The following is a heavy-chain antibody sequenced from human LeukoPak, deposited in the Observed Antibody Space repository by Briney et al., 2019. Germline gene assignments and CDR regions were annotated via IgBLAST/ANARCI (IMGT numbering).Heavy chain of an antibody. V-gene: IGHV3-33*01. Sequence: GGSLRLSCAVSGFTFSSYGMHWVRQAPGKGLERVAVIWNDGSEKYHADSVKGRFTISRDNSKNTLYLQMNSLRAEDTAVYYCARGYCSSIGCATGWKFDYWGQGTLVTVSS. J-gene: IGHJ4*02. CDR1: GFTFSSYG. CDR3: ARGYCSSIGCATGWKFDY. D-gene: IGHD2-2*01. CDR2: IWNDGSEK.